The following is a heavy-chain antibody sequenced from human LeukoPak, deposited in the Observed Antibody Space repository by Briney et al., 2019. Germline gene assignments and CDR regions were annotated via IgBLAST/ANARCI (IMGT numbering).Heavy chain of an antibody. J-gene: IGHJ4*02. CDR3: ARSSTVVTAQD. CDR1: GGSIICYY. V-gene: IGHV4-59*01. D-gene: IGHD2-21*02. Sequence: SEALSLACTVSGGSIICYYWTWIRQPPGKGLEWLGFLLYSGSTNYNPSLKSRVTFSVDTSKNLFSLKLNSVTAADTAVYYCARSSTVVTAQDWGQGTLVTVSS. CDR2: LLYSGST.